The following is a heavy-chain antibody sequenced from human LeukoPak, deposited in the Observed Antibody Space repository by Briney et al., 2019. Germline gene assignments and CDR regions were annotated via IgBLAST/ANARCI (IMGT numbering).Heavy chain of an antibody. J-gene: IGHJ4*02. D-gene: IGHD5-18*01. CDR2: INPSGGST. V-gene: IGHV1-46*01. Sequence: GASVKVSCKASGYTFTSYYMHWVRQAPGQGLEWMGVINPSGGSTSYAQKFQGGVTMTRDTSTSTVYMELSSLRSEDTAVYYCARAPKDTGFRAPPYYFDYWGQGTLVTVSS. CDR1: GYTFTSYY. CDR3: ARAPKDTGFRAPPYYFDY.